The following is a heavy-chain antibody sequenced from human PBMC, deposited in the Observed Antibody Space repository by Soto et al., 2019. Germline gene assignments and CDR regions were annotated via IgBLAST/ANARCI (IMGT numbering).Heavy chain of an antibody. J-gene: IGHJ4*02. V-gene: IGHV1-2*04. CDR2: INPKGGGT. CDR3: ARESVALTKDFDY. D-gene: IGHD2-21*02. Sequence: QVQLLQSGAEVKKPGASVKVSCKASGYTFNDYYMHWVRQAPGQGPEWMGCINPKGGGTKYAQKFQDWVTMTWDTSISTAYMELNRLRSDDTAVYYCARESVALTKDFDYWGQGTLVTVSS. CDR1: GYTFNDYY.